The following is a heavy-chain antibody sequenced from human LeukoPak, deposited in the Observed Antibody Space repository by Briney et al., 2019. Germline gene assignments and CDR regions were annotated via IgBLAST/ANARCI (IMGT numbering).Heavy chain of an antibody. CDR2: IYYSGST. CDR3: ARWEVTAGFDY. J-gene: IGHJ4*02. Sequence: GSLRLSCSASGFTFSDYYMSWLRQPPGKGLEWIGSIYYSGSTYYNPSLKSRVTISVDTSKNQFSLKLSSVTAADTAVYYCARWEVTAGFDYWGQGTLVTVSS. CDR1: GFTFSDYY. D-gene: IGHD1-14*01. V-gene: IGHV4-39*01.